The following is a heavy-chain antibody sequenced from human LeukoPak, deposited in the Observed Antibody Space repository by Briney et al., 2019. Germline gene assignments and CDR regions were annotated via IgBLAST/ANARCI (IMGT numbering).Heavy chain of an antibody. CDR2: INPNSGGT. Sequence: ASVKVSCKASGYTFTSYGISWVRQAPGQGLEWMGWINPNSGGTNYAQKFQGRVTMTRDTSISTAYMELSRLRSDDTAVYYCARSMIVVVIDNWFDPWGQGTLVTVSS. D-gene: IGHD3-22*01. V-gene: IGHV1-2*02. J-gene: IGHJ5*02. CDR1: GYTFTSYG. CDR3: ARSMIVVVIDNWFDP.